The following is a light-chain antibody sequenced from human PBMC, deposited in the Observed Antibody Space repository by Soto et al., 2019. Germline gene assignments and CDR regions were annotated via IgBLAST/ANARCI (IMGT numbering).Light chain of an antibody. CDR1: QTISSW. CDR2: DAS. CDR3: QQYDNIPWT. J-gene: IGKJ1*01. Sequence: IQMTQSPSPLSGSLGDRVPITCRASQTISSWLDWYQQTPGKAPKLLIYDASNLETGVPSRISGSGSGTDFTFTISSLKHEDIATYYCQQYDNIPWTFGQGTRWIS. V-gene: IGKV1-33*01.